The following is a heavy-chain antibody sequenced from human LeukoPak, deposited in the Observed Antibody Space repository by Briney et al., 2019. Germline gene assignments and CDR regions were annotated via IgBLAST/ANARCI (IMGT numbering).Heavy chain of an antibody. CDR2: INAGNGNT. J-gene: IGHJ6*04. CDR3: ARDYYYGSGGYGMDV. CDR1: GYTFTSYA. V-gene: IGHV1-3*01. D-gene: IGHD3-10*01. Sequence: GASVKVSCKASGYTFTSYAMHWMRQAPGQRLEWMGWINAGNGNTKYSQKFQGRVTITRDTSASTAYMELSSLRSEDTAVYYCARDYYYGSGGYGMDVWGKGTTVTVSS.